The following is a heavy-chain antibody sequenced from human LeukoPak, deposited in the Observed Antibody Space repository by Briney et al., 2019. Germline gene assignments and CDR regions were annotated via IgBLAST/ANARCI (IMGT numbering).Heavy chain of an antibody. V-gene: IGHV4-39*07. CDR2: VYYIGIT. CDR3: ARARAVAGHLHFDY. J-gene: IGHJ4*02. D-gene: IGHD6-19*01. CDR1: GGSISSTIYY. Sequence: PSETLSLTCTVSGGSISSTIYYWGWIRQPPGKGLEWIGNVYYIGITYYNPSLKSRVTISLDTSKNQFSLKLSSVTAADTAVYYCARARAVAGHLHFDYWGQGTLVTVSS.